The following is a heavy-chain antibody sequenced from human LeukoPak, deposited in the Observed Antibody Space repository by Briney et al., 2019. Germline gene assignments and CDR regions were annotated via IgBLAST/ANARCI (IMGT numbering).Heavy chain of an antibody. J-gene: IGHJ4*02. V-gene: IGHV3-21*01. CDR1: GFTFSNYA. D-gene: IGHD2-2*01. Sequence: GGSLRLSCAASGFTFSNYAMSWVRQAPGKGLEWVSSISSSSSYIYYADSVKGRFTISRDNAKNSLYLQMNSLRAEDTAVYYCASWVQLARDDYWGQGTLVTVSS. CDR2: ISSSSSYI. CDR3: ASWVQLARDDY.